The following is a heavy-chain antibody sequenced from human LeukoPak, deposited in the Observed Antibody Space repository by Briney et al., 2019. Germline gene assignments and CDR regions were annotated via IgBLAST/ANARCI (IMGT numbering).Heavy chain of an antibody. CDR2: IHYSGRT. CDR1: SGSIISNNDY. Sequence: SETLSLTCSVSSGSIISNNDYWGWIRQPPGKGLEWIATIHYSGRTYYNPSLKSRVTISVDTSKNQFSLKLSSVTAADTAVYYCARDYTTRTETGSWFDPWGQGTLVTVSS. V-gene: IGHV4-39*07. D-gene: IGHD1-14*01. J-gene: IGHJ5*02. CDR3: ARDYTTRTETGSWFDP.